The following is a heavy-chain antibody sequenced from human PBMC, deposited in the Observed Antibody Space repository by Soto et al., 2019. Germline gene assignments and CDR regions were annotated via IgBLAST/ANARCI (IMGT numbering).Heavy chain of an antibody. CDR2: IYYSGNT. V-gene: IGHV4-59*01. CDR3: ARLGSAAGALAY. Sequence: SQTLSVTCIVGGGCSSRYYWNWIRQPPGKGLEWIGYIYYSGNTNYNPSLQSRVTISVDTSKNQFSLKLNSVTAADTAVYYCARLGSAAGALAYWGQGTLVTVSS. CDR1: GGCSSRYY. D-gene: IGHD3-10*01. J-gene: IGHJ4*02.